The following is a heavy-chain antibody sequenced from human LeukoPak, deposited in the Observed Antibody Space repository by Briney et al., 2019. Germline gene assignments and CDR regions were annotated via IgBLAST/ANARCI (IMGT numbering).Heavy chain of an antibody. CDR2: ISYDGSNK. D-gene: IGHD4-23*01. CDR1: GFTFSSYG. V-gene: IGHV3-30*18. CDR3: AKAVGGFHYYGMDV. Sequence: PGGSLRLSCAASGFTFSSYGMPWVRQAPGKGLEWVAVISYDGSNKYYADSVKGRFTISRDNSKNTLYLQMNSLRAEDTAVYYCAKAVGGFHYYGMDVWGQGTTVTVSS. J-gene: IGHJ6*02.